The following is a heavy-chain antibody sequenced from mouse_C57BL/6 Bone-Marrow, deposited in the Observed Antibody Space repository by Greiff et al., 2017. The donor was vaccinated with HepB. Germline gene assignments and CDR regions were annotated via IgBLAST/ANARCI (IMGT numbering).Heavy chain of an antibody. V-gene: IGHV1-81*01. CDR2: IYPRSGNT. CDR1: GYTFTSYG. J-gene: IGHJ2*01. D-gene: IGHD1-1*01. Sequence: VKLMESGAELARPGASVKLSCKASGYTFTSYGISWVKQRTGQGLEWIGEIYPRSGNTYYNEKFKGKATLTADKSSSTAYMELRSLTSEDSAVYFCARGRNGSPFDYWGQGTTLTVSS. CDR3: ARGRNGSPFDY.